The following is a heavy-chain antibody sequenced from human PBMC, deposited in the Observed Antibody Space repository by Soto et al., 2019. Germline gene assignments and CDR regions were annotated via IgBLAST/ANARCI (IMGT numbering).Heavy chain of an antibody. CDR3: AKRQYSGDYEENDAFDI. CDR1: GFTFSSFG. J-gene: IGHJ3*02. Sequence: QVQLVESGGGVVQPGRSLTLSCAASGFTFSSFGIHWVRQAPGKGLEWVTFISFDGSFKYYADSVKGRFTISRDNSKNTVYLQMNSLRAEDTAVYFRAKRQYSGDYEENDAFDIWGRGTMVTVSS. V-gene: IGHV3-30*18. D-gene: IGHD4-17*01. CDR2: ISFDGSFK.